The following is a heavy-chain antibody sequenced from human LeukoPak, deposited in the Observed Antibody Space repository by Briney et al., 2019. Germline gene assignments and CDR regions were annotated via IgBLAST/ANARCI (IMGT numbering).Heavy chain of an antibody. V-gene: IGHV3-30*03. CDR3: ARDLGGNSGCCNFDY. J-gene: IGHJ4*02. D-gene: IGHD4-23*01. Sequence: PGGSLRLSCAASGFIFSSYWMHWVRHAPGKGLAWVAVISYDGSNKYYADSVKGRFTISRDNSKNTLYLQMNSLRAEDTAVYYCARDLGGNSGCCNFDYWGQGTLVTVSS. CDR1: GFIFSSYW. CDR2: ISYDGSNK.